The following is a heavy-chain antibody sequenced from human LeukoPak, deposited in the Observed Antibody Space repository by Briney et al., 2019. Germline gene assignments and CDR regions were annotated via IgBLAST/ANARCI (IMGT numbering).Heavy chain of an antibody. CDR1: GFTFSSYA. D-gene: IGHD6-6*01. V-gene: IGHV3-23*01. CDR3: AKGLRHIAARVVDY. CDR2: ISVSGAST. J-gene: IGHJ4*02. Sequence: PPGGSLRLSCAASGFTFSSYAMSWVRQAAGKGLEWVSAISVSGASTYYAHSVKGRFTISRDNSKNTLYLQMNSLRAEGTAVYYCAKGLRHIAARVVDYWGQGTLVTVSS.